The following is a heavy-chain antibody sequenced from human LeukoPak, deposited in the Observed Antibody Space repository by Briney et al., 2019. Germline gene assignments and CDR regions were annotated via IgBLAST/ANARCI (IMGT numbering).Heavy chain of an antibody. Sequence: ASVKVSCKASGYTFTGYYMHWVRQAPGQGLEWMGWINPNSGGTNYAQKFQGRVTITADESTSTAYMELSSLRSEDTAVYYCARAMKGSYDYVWGSYRYVWFDPWGQGTLVTVSS. CDR3: ARAMKGSYDYVWGSYRYVWFDP. V-gene: IGHV1-2*02. D-gene: IGHD3-16*02. CDR1: GYTFTGYY. CDR2: INPNSGGT. J-gene: IGHJ5*02.